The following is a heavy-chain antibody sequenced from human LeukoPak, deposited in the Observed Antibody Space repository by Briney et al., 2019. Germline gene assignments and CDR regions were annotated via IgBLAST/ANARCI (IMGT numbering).Heavy chain of an antibody. CDR2: IWYDGSNK. J-gene: IGHJ6*04. CDR1: GFTFGSYG. Sequence: GGSLRLSCAASGFTFGSYGMHWVRQAPGKGLEWVAVIWYDGSNKYYADSVKGRFTISRDNSKNTLYLQMNSLRAEDTAVYYCARDQGIAVAGTDRIYYYYYGMDVWGKGTTVTVSS. V-gene: IGHV3-33*01. D-gene: IGHD6-19*01. CDR3: ARDQGIAVAGTDRIYYYYYGMDV.